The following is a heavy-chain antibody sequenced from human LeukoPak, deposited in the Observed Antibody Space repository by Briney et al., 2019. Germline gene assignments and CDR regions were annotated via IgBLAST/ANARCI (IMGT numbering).Heavy chain of an antibody. Sequence: GGSLRLSCAASGFTFSSYAMHWVRQAPGKGLEWVAVISYDGSNKYYADSVKGRFTISRDNSKNTLYLQMNSLRAEDTAVYYCARAGGDYGSGRKPLDLWGRGTLVTVSS. V-gene: IGHV3-30-3*01. J-gene: IGHJ2*01. CDR1: GFTFSSYA. CDR3: ARAGGDYGSGRKPLDL. CDR2: ISYDGSNK. D-gene: IGHD3-10*01.